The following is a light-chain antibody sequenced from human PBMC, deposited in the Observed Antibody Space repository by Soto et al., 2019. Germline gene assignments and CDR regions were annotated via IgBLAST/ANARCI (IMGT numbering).Light chain of an antibody. J-gene: IGKJ1*01. CDR1: QSISSW. Sequence: DIQITQSPSTLSASVGARVTMTCRASQSISSWLAWYQQKPGKAPKLLIYDASSLESGVPSRFSGSGSGTEFTLTISSLQPDDFATYYCQQYNSYSWTFGQGTKVDIK. CDR2: DAS. CDR3: QQYNSYSWT. V-gene: IGKV1-5*01.